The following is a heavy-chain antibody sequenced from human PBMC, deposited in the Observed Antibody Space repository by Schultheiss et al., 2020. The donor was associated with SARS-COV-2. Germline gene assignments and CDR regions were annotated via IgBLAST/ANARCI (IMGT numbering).Heavy chain of an antibody. CDR3: ARGGGITIFAVAPINNYYYYYYMDV. J-gene: IGHJ6*03. Sequence: ASVKVSCKASGYTFTGYYMHWVRQAPGQGLEWMGWINPNSGGTNYAQKFQGWVTLTRDTSISTAYMELSSLVSDDTAVYYCARGGGITIFAVAPINNYYYYYYMDVWGKGTPVTVSS. V-gene: IGHV1-2*04. D-gene: IGHD3-3*01. CDR2: INPNSGGT. CDR1: GYTFTGYY.